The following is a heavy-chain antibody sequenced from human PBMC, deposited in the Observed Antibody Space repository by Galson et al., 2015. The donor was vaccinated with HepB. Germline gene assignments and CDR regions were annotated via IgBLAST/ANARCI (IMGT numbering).Heavy chain of an antibody. CDR2: IIPIFGTA. V-gene: IGHV1-69*13. Sequence: SVKVSCKASGGTFSSYAISWVRQAPGQGLEWMGGIIPIFGTANYAQKFRGRVTITADESTSTAYMELSSLRSEDTAVYYCARDRLVLKERLEAYSSSSHYYYYGMDVWGQGTTVTVSS. D-gene: IGHD6-6*01. CDR3: ARDRLVLKERLEAYSSSSHYYYYGMDV. CDR1: GGTFSSYA. J-gene: IGHJ6*02.